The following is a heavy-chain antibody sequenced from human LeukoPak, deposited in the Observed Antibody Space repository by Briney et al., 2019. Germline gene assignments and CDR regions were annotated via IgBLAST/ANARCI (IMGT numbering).Heavy chain of an antibody. CDR2: IIPIFGTA. V-gene: IGHV1-69*13. CDR3: ARITVAGTLTYYFDY. CDR1: GGTFSSYA. Sequence: ASVKVSCKASGGTFSSYAITWVRQAPGQGLEWMGGIIPIFGTANYAQKFQDRVTITADESTSTAYMELSSLRSEDTAIYYCARITVAGTLTYYFDYWGQGTLVTVSS. J-gene: IGHJ4*02. D-gene: IGHD6-19*01.